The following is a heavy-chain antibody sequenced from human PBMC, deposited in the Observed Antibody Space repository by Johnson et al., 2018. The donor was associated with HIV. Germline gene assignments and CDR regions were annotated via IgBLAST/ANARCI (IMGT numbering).Heavy chain of an antibody. J-gene: IGHJ3*02. CDR3: ARSSWGGSSLGAFDI. Sequence: QVQLVESGGGVVQPGRSLRLSCAASGFTFSSYAMHWVRQAPGKGLEWVAVISYDGSNKYHADSVKGRLTISRDNSKNTLFLQMNSLRAGDTAVYYCARSSWGGSSLGAFDIWGQGTVVTVS. V-gene: IGHV3-30-3*01. CDR1: GFTFSSYA. CDR2: ISYDGSNK. D-gene: IGHD1-26*01.